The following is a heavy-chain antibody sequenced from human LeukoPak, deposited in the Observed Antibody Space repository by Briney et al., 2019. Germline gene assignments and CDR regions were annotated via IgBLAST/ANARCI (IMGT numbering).Heavy chain of an antibody. CDR1: GGSFSGYY. CDR2: INHSGSI. Sequence: PSETLSLTCAVYGGSFSGYYWSWIRQPPGKGLEWIGEINHSGSINYNPSLKSRVTISVDTSKNQFSLKLSSVTAADTAVYYCARGRVRGVIDYWGQGTLVTVSS. J-gene: IGHJ4*02. D-gene: IGHD3-10*01. V-gene: IGHV4-34*01. CDR3: ARGRVRGVIDY.